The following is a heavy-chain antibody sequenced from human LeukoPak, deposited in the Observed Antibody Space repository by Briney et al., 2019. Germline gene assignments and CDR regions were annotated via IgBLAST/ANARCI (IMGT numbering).Heavy chain of an antibody. Sequence: ASVKVSCKASGYTFTSYDINWVRQATGQGLEWMGWMNPNSGNTGYAQKFQSRVTMTRNTSISTAYMELSSLRSEDTAVYYCARDPLLWFGELLVARWFDPWGQGTLVTVSS. J-gene: IGHJ5*02. CDR3: ARDPLLWFGELLVARWFDP. D-gene: IGHD3-10*01. CDR2: MNPNSGNT. V-gene: IGHV1-8*01. CDR1: GYTFTSYD.